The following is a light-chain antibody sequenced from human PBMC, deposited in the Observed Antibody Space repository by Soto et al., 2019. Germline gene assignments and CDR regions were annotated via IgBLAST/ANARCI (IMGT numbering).Light chain of an antibody. CDR1: QSVISSY. Sequence: EDVLTQSPGTLSLSQGERATLSCRAGQSVISSYLAWYQQKPGQAPRLLIYGASSRATAIPDRFSGTGSGTDFTLIISRLEPEDFAVYYCQHYGSSPPALTFGGGTNVDNK. V-gene: IGKV3-20*01. J-gene: IGKJ4*01. CDR2: GAS. CDR3: QHYGSSPPALT.